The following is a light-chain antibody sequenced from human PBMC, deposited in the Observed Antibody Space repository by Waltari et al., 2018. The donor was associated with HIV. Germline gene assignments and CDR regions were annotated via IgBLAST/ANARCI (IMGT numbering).Light chain of an antibody. Sequence: IVLTQSPLSLPVTPGEPASISCRSTQSLLYSNGKNYLDWYLQKPGQSPQLLIYLGSNRASGVPDRFSGSGSGTDFTLKISRVEAEDVGVYYCMEALQTQFTFGQGTKLEIK. CDR1: QSLLYSNGKNY. V-gene: IGKV2-28*01. CDR3: MEALQTQFT. J-gene: IGKJ2*01. CDR2: LGS.